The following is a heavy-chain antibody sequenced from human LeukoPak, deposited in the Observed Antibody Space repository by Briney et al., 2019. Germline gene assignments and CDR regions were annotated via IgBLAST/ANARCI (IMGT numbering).Heavy chain of an antibody. CDR1: GYTFTGYY. D-gene: IGHD3-9*01. J-gene: IGHJ6*03. Sequence: GASVKVSCKASGYTFTGYYMHWVRQAPGQGLEWMGWINPNSGGTNYAQKFQGRVTMTRDTSISTAYMELSRLRSDDTAVYYCARNDYDILTGYDFGYYYMDVWGKGTTVTVSS. V-gene: IGHV1-2*02. CDR2: INPNSGGT. CDR3: ARNDYDILTGYDFGYYYMDV.